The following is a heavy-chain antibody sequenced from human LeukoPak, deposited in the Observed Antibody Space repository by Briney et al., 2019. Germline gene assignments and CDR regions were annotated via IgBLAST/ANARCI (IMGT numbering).Heavy chain of an antibody. V-gene: IGHV3-7*01. D-gene: IGHD3-3*01. CDR1: GFTFSRYW. Sequence: GGSLRLSCAASGFTFSRYWMSWVRQAPGKGLEWVANIKQDGSEKYYVDSVKGRFTISRDNAKNSLYLQMNSLRAEDTAVYYCARGSYTFDYWGQGTLVTVSS. J-gene: IGHJ4*02. CDR3: ARGSYTFDY. CDR2: IKQDGSEK.